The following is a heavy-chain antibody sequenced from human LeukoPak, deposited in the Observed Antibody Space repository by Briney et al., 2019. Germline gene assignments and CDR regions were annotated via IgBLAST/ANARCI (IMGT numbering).Heavy chain of an antibody. CDR3: ARVAFYYDSGSYFDY. CDR1: GGSFSGYY. D-gene: IGHD3-10*01. V-gene: IGHV4-34*01. Sequence: SETLSLTCAVYGGSFSGYYWSWIRQPPGKGLEWIGEINHSGSTNYNPSLKSRVTISVDTTKTQFSLKLSSVTAADTAVYYCARVAFYYDSGSYFDYWGQGALVSVSS. CDR2: INHSGST. J-gene: IGHJ4*02.